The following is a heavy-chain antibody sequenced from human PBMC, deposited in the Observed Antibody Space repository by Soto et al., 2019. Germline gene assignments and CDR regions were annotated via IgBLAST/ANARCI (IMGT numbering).Heavy chain of an antibody. CDR1: GFTFSSYA. J-gene: IGHJ6*02. CDR2: ISSNGGST. Sequence: GGSLRLSCSASGFTFSSYAMNWVRQAPGKGLEYVSAISSNGGSTYYADSVKGRFTISRDNSKNTLYLQMSSLRAEDTAVYYCVKGRLAAAGKNYYYYYGMDVWGQGTTVTVSS. D-gene: IGHD6-13*01. V-gene: IGHV3-64D*06. CDR3: VKGRLAAAGKNYYYYYGMDV.